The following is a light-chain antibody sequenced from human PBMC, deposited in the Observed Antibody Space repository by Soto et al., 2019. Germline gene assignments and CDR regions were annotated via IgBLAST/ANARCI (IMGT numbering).Light chain of an antibody. CDR3: QKYDSSPRT. CDR1: QSVSTRS. CDR2: GAS. J-gene: IGKJ1*01. V-gene: IGKV3-20*01. Sequence: EIVLTQSPGTLSLSPGERATLSCRASQSVSTRSLAWYQQKPGQAPRLLISGASSRAADIPDRFSGSGSGTDVTLTIKRLEPEDVAVYYCQKYDSSPRTFGQGTKVE.